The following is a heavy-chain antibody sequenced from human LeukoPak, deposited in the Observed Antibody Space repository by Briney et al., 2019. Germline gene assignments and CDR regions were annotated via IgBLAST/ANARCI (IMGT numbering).Heavy chain of an antibody. CDR1: GFTFDDYG. V-gene: IGHV3-43*02. CDR2: FSRDGGST. CDR3: AKDFSGYIDY. Sequence: GGSLRLSCAASGFTFDDYGMHWVRQPPGKGLEWVSLFSRDGGSTYYADSVKGRFTISRDNRKNSLYLEMNSLTTEDSAIYYCAKDFSGYIDYWGQGTLVTVSS. J-gene: IGHJ4*02. D-gene: IGHD3-22*01.